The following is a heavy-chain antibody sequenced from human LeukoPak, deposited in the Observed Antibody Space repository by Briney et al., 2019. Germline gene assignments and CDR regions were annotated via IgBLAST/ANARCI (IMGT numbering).Heavy chain of an antibody. CDR2: ISAYNGNT. J-gene: IGHJ4*02. CDR3: ARDWDGSGSYSPFFDY. CDR1: GYTFTSYG. V-gene: IGHV1-18*01. Sequence: ASVKVSCKASGYTFTSYGISWVRQAPGQGLEWMGWISAYNGNTNYAQKLQGRVTMTTDTSTSTAYMELRSLRSDDTAVYYCARDWDGSGSYSPFFDYWGQGTLVTVSS. D-gene: IGHD3-10*01.